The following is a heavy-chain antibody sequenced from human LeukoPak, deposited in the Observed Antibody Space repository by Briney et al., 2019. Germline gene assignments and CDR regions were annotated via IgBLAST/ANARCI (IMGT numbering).Heavy chain of an antibody. D-gene: IGHD1-26*01. V-gene: IGHV4-38-2*02. J-gene: IGHJ4*02. CDR3: VRAESVGIFDV. CDR1: GFSITSGYF. Sequence: PSETLSLTCPVSGFSITSGYFWGWIRPSPGKRLEWIEYIYHNGDTVYNPSLNSSLRSRGTLLVEPSKNQFSLSLNSVIAADTAVFYCVRAESVGIFDVWGQGILVTVSS. CDR2: IYHNGDT.